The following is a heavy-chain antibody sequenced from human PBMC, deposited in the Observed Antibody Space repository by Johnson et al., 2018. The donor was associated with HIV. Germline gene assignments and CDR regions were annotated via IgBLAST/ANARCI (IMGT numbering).Heavy chain of an antibody. V-gene: IGHV3-30*02. CDR1: GFTFSSYA. Sequence: QVQLVESGGGLAKPGGSLRLSCAASGFTFSSYAMSWVRQAPGKGLEWVAFTQYDGSKTYYGDSVRGRFTISRDNSKKTLYLEINSLRTEDTAIYFCAKETRDSRSAFDVWGQGTMVTVSS. J-gene: IGHJ3*01. D-gene: IGHD3-22*01. CDR2: TQYDGSKT. CDR3: AKETRDSRSAFDV.